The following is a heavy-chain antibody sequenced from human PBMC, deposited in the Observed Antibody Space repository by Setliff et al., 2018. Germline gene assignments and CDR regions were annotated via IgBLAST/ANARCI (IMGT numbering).Heavy chain of an antibody. D-gene: IGHD3-9*01. CDR3: ACPDILTGLFDY. CDR2: IWYDGSNK. Sequence: GGSLRLSCAASGFTFNNFAMHWVRQAPGKGLEWVAVIWYDGSNKYYADSVKGRFTISRDNSKNTLYLQMNSLRAEDTAVYYCACPDILTGLFDYWGQGTLVTVS. J-gene: IGHJ4*02. CDR1: GFTFNNFA. V-gene: IGHV3-33*01.